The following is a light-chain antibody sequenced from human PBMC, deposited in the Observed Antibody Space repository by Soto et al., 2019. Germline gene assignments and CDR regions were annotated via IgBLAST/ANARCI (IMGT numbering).Light chain of an antibody. J-gene: IGLJ1*01. CDR2: GNN. CDR1: SSNIGINT. CDR3: ATWNDSLDVHV. Sequence: QSVLTQPPSASGTPGQTITISCSGGSSNIGINTVSWYEHLPGTAPRLLIYGNNQRPSGVPDRFSGSKSGTSASLAISGLQSEDEAHYYCATWNDSLDVHVFGTGTTLTVL. V-gene: IGLV1-44*01.